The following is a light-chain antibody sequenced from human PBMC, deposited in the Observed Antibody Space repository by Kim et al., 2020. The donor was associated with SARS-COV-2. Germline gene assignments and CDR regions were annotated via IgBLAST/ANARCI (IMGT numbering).Light chain of an antibody. CDR2: RNN. V-gene: IGLV10-54*01. J-gene: IGLJ3*02. CDR1: SNNIGNQG. Sequence: RQTPTLTCTGNSNNIGNQGAAWLQQHQGHPPKLLSYRNNNRPSGISEGLSASRSGNTASLTITGLQPEDEADYYCSAWDSSLSAWVFGGGTQLTVL. CDR3: SAWDSSLSAWV.